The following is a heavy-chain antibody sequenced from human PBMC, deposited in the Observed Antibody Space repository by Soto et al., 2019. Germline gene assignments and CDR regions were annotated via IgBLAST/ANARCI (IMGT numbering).Heavy chain of an antibody. J-gene: IGHJ4*02. CDR2: ISSSSSYT. D-gene: IGHD4-17*01. Sequence: QVQLVESGGGLVKPGGSLRLSCAAFGFTFSDYYMSWIRQAPGKGLEWVSYISSSSSYTNYADSVKGRFTISRDNAKNSLYLQMNSLRAEDAAVYYCARDLRDYAAGGGTSYFDYWGQGTLVTVSS. V-gene: IGHV3-11*05. CDR1: GFTFSDYY. CDR3: ARDLRDYAAGGGTSYFDY.